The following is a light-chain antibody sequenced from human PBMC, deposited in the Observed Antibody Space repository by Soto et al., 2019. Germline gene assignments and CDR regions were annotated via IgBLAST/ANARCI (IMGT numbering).Light chain of an antibody. Sequence: QSVLTQPPSVSGAPGQRVTISCTGSSANFGAGYEVHWYKQLPGAAPTLVIFNNLNRPSGVPERFSGYKSGTSSSLFISGLHAEDESEYYCPSFDSSLRAYVFGSGTKVTVL. J-gene: IGLJ1*01. CDR3: PSFDSSLRAYV. CDR1: SANFGAGYE. V-gene: IGLV1-40*01. CDR2: NNL.